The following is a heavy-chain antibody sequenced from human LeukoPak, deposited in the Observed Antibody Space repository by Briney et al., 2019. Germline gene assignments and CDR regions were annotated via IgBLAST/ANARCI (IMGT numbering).Heavy chain of an antibody. J-gene: IGHJ4*02. CDR3: ARDVRYGLAEY. Sequence: GGSLRPSCAASGFTFNTYWTHWVRHAPGKGLVWVSRVNGDGSSTTYADSVKGRFTISRDNAKNTLYLQMNSLRVEDTAVYFCARDVRYGLAEYWGQGVLVTVSS. V-gene: IGHV3-74*01. CDR1: GFTFNTYW. D-gene: IGHD4-17*01. CDR2: VNGDGSST.